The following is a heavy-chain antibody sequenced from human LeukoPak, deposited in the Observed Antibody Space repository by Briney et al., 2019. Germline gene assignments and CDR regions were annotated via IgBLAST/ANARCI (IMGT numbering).Heavy chain of an antibody. Sequence: GGSLRLSCAASGFTFNNYAMYWVRQAPGKGLEWVAVIWYDGSNKYNADSVKGRFTISRDNSKNTLYLQMNSLRAEDTAVYYCAKEGYYDILTGYYPPYYYYYMDVWGKGTTVTVSS. D-gene: IGHD3-9*01. CDR1: GFTFNNYA. CDR3: AKEGYYDILTGYYPPYYYYYMDV. V-gene: IGHV3-33*06. CDR2: IWYDGSNK. J-gene: IGHJ6*03.